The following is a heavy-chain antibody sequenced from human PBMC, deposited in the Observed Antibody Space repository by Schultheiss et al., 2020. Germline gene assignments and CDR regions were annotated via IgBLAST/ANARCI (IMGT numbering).Heavy chain of an antibody. Sequence: GGSLRLSCVASGFTFSDRYMDWVRQVPGKGLVWVSRINSDGSSTSYANSVKGRFTISRDNAKNTLYLQMNSLRVEDTALYYCAYGSGSYYFPDYWGQGTLVTVSS. D-gene: IGHD3-10*01. CDR1: GFTFSDRY. CDR3: AYGSGSYYFPDY. V-gene: IGHV3-74*01. J-gene: IGHJ4*02. CDR2: INSDGSST.